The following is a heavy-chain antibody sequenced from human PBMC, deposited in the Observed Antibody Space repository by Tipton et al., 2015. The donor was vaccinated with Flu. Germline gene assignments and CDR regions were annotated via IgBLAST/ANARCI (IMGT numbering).Heavy chain of an antibody. CDR1: GGSFSGYY. J-gene: IGHJ6*02. V-gene: IGHV4-34*01. CDR3: ARGGQLWLRNYYGMDV. CDR2: INHSGST. Sequence: TLSLTCAVYGGSFSGYYWSWIRQPPGKGLEWIGEINHSGSTNYNPSLKSRVTISVDTSKNQFSLKLSSVTAADTTVYYCARGGQLWLRNYYGMDVWGQGTTATVSS. D-gene: IGHD5-18*01.